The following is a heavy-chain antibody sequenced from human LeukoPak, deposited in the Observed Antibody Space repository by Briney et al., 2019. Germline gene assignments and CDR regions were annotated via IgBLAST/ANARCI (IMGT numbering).Heavy chain of an antibody. J-gene: IGHJ6*03. D-gene: IGHD6-6*01. CDR1: GFTFSSYA. CDR2: ISGGGGST. V-gene: IGHV3-23*01. Sequence: PGGSLRLSCAASGFTFSSYAMSWVRQAPGKGLEWVSAISGGGGSTYYADSVKGRFTISRDNSKNTLYLQMNSLRAEDTAIYYCAKDRSSRYYYYYMDVCGKGTTVTVSS. CDR3: AKDRSSRYYYYYMDV.